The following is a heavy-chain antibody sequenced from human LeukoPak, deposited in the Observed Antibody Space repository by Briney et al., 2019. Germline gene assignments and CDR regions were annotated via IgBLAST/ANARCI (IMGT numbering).Heavy chain of an antibody. D-gene: IGHD3-22*01. CDR3: ARVVQSTDSSGFYLPEYFQH. V-gene: IGHV4-4*02. CDR2: IYHSGST. CDR1: GGSISSSNW. J-gene: IGHJ1*01. Sequence: PSETLSLTCAVSGGSISSSNWWSWVRQPPGKGLEWIGEIYHSGSTNYNPSLKSRVTISVDKSKNQFSLKLSSVTAADTAVYYCARVVQSTDSSGFYLPEYFQHWGQGTLVTVSS.